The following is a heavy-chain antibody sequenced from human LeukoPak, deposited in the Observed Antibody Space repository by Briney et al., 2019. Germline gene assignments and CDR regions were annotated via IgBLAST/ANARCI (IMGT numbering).Heavy chain of an antibody. J-gene: IGHJ6*02. CDR2: MYHSGST. Sequence: PSETLSLTCTVSGGSISSYFWSWIRQSPGKGLEWIGFMYHSGSTNYNPSLKSRVIMSQDTSTNQFSLQVNSVTAADSAVYYCARSFRGYSQGYYYYAMDVWGQGTTVTVFS. V-gene: IGHV4-59*01. D-gene: IGHD5-18*01. CDR3: ARSFRGYSQGYYYYAMDV. CDR1: GGSISSYF.